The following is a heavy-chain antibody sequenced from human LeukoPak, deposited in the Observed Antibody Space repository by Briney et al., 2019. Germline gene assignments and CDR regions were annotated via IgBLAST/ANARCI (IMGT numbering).Heavy chain of an antibody. J-gene: IGHJ3*02. V-gene: IGHV4-59*01. CDR3: ARGLTYYFDSSGYYVTDAFDI. CDR2: IYYSGST. D-gene: IGHD3-22*01. Sequence: SETLSLTCTVSGGSISSYYWSWIRQPPGKGLEWIGYIYYSGSTNYNPSLKSRVTISVDTSKNQFSLKLTSVTAADTAVYFCARGLTYYFDSSGYYVTDAFDIWGQGTMVTVSS. CDR1: GGSISSYY.